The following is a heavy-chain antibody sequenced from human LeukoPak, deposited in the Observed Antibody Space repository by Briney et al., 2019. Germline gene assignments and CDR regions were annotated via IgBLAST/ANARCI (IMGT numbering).Heavy chain of an antibody. D-gene: IGHD3-16*02. CDR1: GGTFSSYA. CDR3: ARGGLNGYYYMDV. J-gene: IGHJ6*03. CDR2: IIPIFGTA. V-gene: IGHV1-69*05. Sequence: ASVKVSCKASGGTFSSYAISWVRQAPGQGLEWMGGIIPIFGTANYAQKFQGRVTITTDESTSTAYMELSSLRSEDTAMYYCARGGLNGYYYMDVWGKGTTVTVSS.